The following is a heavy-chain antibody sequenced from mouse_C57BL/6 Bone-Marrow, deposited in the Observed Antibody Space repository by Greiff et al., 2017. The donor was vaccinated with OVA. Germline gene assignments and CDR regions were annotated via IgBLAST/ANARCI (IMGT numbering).Heavy chain of an antibody. CDR3: ASPYYGSSLYAMDY. CDR1: GYTFTSYG. Sequence: VQLQQSGAELVRPGSSVKMSCKTSGYTFTSYGINWVKQRPGQGLEWIGYIYIGNGYTEYNEKFKGKATLTSDTSSSTAYLQLSSLTSEDSAIYFCASPYYGSSLYAMDYWGQGTSVTVSS. J-gene: IGHJ4*01. CDR2: IYIGNGYT. V-gene: IGHV1-58*01. D-gene: IGHD1-1*01.